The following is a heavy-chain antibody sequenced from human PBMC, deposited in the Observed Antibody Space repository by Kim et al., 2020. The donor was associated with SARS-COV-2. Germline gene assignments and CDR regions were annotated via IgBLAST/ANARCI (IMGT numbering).Heavy chain of an antibody. J-gene: IGHJ4*02. CDR2: INPDGSQK. CDR3: AGWAGAANY. Sequence: GGSLRLSCAASGFTFSTSWMNWVRQAPGKGLEWVANINPDGSQKRYVDSVKGRITISRDNAKNSVFLQMNSLRAEDTAMYYCAGWAGAANYWGQGTLVTVS. CDR1: GFTFSTSW. D-gene: IGHD2-15*01. V-gene: IGHV3-7*03.